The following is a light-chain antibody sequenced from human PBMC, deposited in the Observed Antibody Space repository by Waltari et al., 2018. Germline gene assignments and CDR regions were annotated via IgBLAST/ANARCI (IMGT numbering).Light chain of an antibody. CDR1: SSNIGSNS. CDR3: AAWDDSLDVWV. CDR2: TNN. Sequence: QSVLTQPPSASGPPGQRVSFSCSGTSSNIGSNSVNWYQHRPGTAPKLLIHTNNQRPSGVPDRFSGSKSGTSASLAISGLRSEDEADYFCAAWDDSLDVWVFGGGTKLTVL. J-gene: IGLJ3*02. V-gene: IGLV1-44*01.